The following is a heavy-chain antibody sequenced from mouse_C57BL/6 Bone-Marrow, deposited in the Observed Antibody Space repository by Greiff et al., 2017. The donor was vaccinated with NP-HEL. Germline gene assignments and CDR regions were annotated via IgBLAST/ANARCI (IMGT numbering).Heavy chain of an antibody. J-gene: IGHJ3*01. CDR1: GYTFTSYW. D-gene: IGHD1-1*01. V-gene: IGHV1-53*01. CDR2: INPSNGGT. CDR3: AGDHYGSSPFAY. Sequence: QVHVKQPGTELVKPGASVKLSCKASGYTFTSYWMHWVKQRPGQGLEWIGNINPSNGGTNYNEKFKSKATLTVDKSSSTAYMQLSSLTSEDSAVYYCAGDHYGSSPFAYWGQGTLVTVSA.